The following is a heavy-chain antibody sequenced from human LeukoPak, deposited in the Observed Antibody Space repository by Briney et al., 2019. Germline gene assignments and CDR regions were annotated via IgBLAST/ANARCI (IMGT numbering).Heavy chain of an antibody. CDR1: GFTFSSYA. V-gene: IGHV3-30-3*01. D-gene: IGHD1-26*01. Sequence: GRSLRLSCAASGFTFSSYAMHWVRQAPGKGLEWVAVISYDGSNKYYADSVKGRFTISRDNSKNTLYLQMNSLRAEDTAVYYCARSLSGDEYYFDYWGQGTLVTVSS. CDR2: ISYDGSNK. CDR3: ARSLSGDEYYFDY. J-gene: IGHJ4*02.